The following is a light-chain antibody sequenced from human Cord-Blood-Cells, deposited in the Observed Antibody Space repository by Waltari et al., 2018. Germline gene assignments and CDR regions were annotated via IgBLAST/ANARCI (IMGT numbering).Light chain of an antibody. CDR2: DVS. CDR1: SSDVGGYNY. V-gene: IGLV2-11*01. Sequence: QSALTQPRSVSGSPGQSVTISCTGTSSDVGGYNYVSWYQPHPGKAPNLVIYDVSKRPSGVPDRFSGSKSGNTASLTISGLQAEDEADYYCCSYAGSYTWVFGGGTKLTVL. J-gene: IGLJ3*02. CDR3: CSYAGSYTWV.